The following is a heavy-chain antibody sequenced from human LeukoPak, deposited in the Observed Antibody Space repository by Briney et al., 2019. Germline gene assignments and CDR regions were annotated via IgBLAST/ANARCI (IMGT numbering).Heavy chain of an antibody. V-gene: IGHV4-31*03. D-gene: IGHD1-26*01. Sequence: SQTLSLTCTVSGGSISSGGYYWSWIRQHPGKGLEWIGYIYYSGSTYYNPSLKSRVTISVDTSKNQFSLKLSSVTAADTAVYYCARGPGGSYRNWFDPWGQGTLVTVSS. CDR1: GGSISSGGYY. J-gene: IGHJ5*02. CDR3: ARGPGGSYRNWFDP. CDR2: IYYSGST.